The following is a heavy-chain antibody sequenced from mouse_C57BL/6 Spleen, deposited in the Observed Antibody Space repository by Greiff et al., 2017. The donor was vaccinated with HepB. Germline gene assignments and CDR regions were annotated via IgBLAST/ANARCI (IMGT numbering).Heavy chain of an antibody. V-gene: IGHV5-9-1*02. D-gene: IGHD2-4*01. J-gene: IGHJ2*01. Sequence: EVQLVESGEGLVKPGGSLKLSCAASGFTFSSYAMSWVRQTPEKRLEWVAYISSGGDYIYYADTVKGRFTISRDNARNTLYLQMSSLKSEDTAMHYCTRGGDDYDYFDYWGQGTTLTVSS. CDR1: GFTFSSYA. CDR2: ISSGGDYI. CDR3: TRGGDDYDYFDY.